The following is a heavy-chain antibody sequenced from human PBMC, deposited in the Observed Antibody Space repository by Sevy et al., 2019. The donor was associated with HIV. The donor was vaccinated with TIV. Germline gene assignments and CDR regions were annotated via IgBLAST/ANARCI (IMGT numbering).Heavy chain of an antibody. D-gene: IGHD6-13*01. J-gene: IGHJ6*02. V-gene: IGHV3-53*01. CDR1: GFTVSSNY. CDR3: VRDTRASAGYYYYYGMDV. Sequence: GGSLRLSCAASGFTVSSNYMSWVRQAPGKGLEWISVIYSGGSTYYADSVKGRFTISRDNSKNTLYLQMNSLRAEDTAVYYWVRDTRASAGYYYYYGMDVWGQGTTVTVSS. CDR2: IYSGGST.